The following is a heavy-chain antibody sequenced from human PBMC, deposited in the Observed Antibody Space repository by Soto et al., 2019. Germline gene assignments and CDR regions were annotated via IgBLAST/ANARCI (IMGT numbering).Heavy chain of an antibody. CDR2: ISSTTSYI. Sequence: EVQLVESGGGLVKPGGSLRLSCAASGFTFSTYAMNWVRQAPGKGLEWVSSISSTTSYIYYADSEKGRFPMSRDNAKNSLYLQMNSLRAEDAAVYYCAREGVSGWYFDYWGQGTLVTVSS. CDR3: AREGVSGWYFDY. D-gene: IGHD6-19*01. V-gene: IGHV3-21*01. CDR1: GFTFSTYA. J-gene: IGHJ4*02.